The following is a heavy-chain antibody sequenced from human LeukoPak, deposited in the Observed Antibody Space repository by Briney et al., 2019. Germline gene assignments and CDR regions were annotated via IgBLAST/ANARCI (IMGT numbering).Heavy chain of an antibody. V-gene: IGHV4-39*07. D-gene: IGHD2-21*02. Sequence: SETLSLTCTVSGGSISSSSYYWGWIRQPPGKGLEWIGSIYYSGSTYYNPSLKSRVTISVDKSKNQFSLKLSSVTAADTAVYYCARAGGDYDSFFDYWGQGTLVTVSS. CDR3: ARAGGDYDSFFDY. CDR2: IYYSGST. J-gene: IGHJ4*02. CDR1: GGSISSSSYY.